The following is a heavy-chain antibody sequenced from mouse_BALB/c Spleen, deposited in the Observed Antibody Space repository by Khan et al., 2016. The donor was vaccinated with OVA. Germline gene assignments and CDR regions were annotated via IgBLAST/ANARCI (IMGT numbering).Heavy chain of an antibody. CDR3: TRHGYVAWFTY. CDR1: GYSFTSYY. J-gene: IGHJ3*01. Sequence: VQLQQSGPELMKPGASVKISCKASGYSFTSYYIHWVMQSHGKSLEWIGYIDPFSGGTTYNQKFKGKATLTVDKSPSTAYIHLSNPTSEDSAVYYCTRHGYVAWFTYWGQGTLVTVSA. D-gene: IGHD2-2*01. V-gene: IGHV1S135*01. CDR2: IDPFSGGT.